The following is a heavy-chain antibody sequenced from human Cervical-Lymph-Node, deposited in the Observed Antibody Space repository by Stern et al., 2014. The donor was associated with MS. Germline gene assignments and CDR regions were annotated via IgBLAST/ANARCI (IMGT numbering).Heavy chain of an antibody. D-gene: IGHD6-19*01. V-gene: IGHV5-51*03. Sequence: EMQLVESGAEVKKPGESLKISCKGSGYSFTSYWIGWVRQMPGKGLEWMGIIYPGDSDTRYSPSFQGQVTISADKSISTAYLQWSSLKASDTAMYYCARSLARAVAGTLEYYYYGMDVWGQGTTVTVSS. CDR2: IYPGDSDT. CDR3: ARSLARAVAGTLEYYYYGMDV. CDR1: GYSFTSYW. J-gene: IGHJ6*02.